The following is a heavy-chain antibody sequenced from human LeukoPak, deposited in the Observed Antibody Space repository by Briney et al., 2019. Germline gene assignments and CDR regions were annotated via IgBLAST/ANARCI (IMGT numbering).Heavy chain of an antibody. V-gene: IGHV4-38-2*02. J-gene: IGHJ4*02. CDR3: ARGNYDTRGPYYFDY. CDR2: IYHSGNT. CDR1: GYSISSGYY. Sequence: PSQTLSLTCTVSGYSISSGYYWGWLRQPPGKGLEWIGTIYHSGNTYYNPSLKSRVTISVDTSKNQFSLKLSSVTAADTAVYYCARGNYDTRGPYYFDYWGQGTLVTVSS. D-gene: IGHD3-22*01.